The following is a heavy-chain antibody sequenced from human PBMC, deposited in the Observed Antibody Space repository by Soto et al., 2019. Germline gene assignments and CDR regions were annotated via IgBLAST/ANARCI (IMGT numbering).Heavy chain of an antibody. CDR1: AFTFSDYT. D-gene: IGHD6-13*01. CDR3: ARDHGGSTWFVGVYYFFGMDV. J-gene: IGHJ6*02. Sequence: EVQLVESGGGLVQPGGSLRLSCAASAFTFSDYTMTWVRQAPGKGLECVSHISSSGGAIFYAESVKGRFTVSRDNAKNSLYLQMNSLRDEDTAVYFCARDHGGSTWFVGVYYFFGMDVWGQGTAVTVSS. V-gene: IGHV3-48*02. CDR2: ISSSGGAI.